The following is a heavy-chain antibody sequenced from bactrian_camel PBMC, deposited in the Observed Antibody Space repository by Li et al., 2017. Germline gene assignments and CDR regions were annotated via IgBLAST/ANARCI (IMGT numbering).Heavy chain of an antibody. CDR1: GFTFSSYR. D-gene: IGHD2*01. V-gene: IGHV3S40*01. J-gene: IGHJ4*01. CDR3: AADPPEGPVLPRCSYMDYNVKKKY. CDR2: INSGGGST. Sequence: VQLVESGGGLVQPGGSLRLSCVASGFTFSSYRMSWVRQVPGKGLEWVSAINSGGGSTDYADSVKGRFTISRDNAKNTVYLQMNSLKPEDTAMYYCAADPPEGPVLPRCSYMDYNVKKKYWGQGTQVTVSS.